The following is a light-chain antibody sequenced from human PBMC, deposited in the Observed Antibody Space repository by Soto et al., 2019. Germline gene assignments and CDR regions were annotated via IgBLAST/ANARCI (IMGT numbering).Light chain of an antibody. Sequence: EIVMTQSPATLSVSPGERATLSCRASQSVSINLAWYQQKPGQAPRLLIYGASTRATGIPARFSGSGSGTEFTLNISRLQSEDFAVYHCQHYSDSPTFGQGTKV. V-gene: IGKV3-15*01. J-gene: IGKJ1*01. CDR3: QHYSDSPT. CDR1: QSVSIN. CDR2: GAS.